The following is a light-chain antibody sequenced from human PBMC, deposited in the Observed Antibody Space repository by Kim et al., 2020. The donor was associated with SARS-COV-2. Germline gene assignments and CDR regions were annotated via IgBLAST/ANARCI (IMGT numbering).Light chain of an antibody. V-gene: IGLV1-40*01. Sequence: VTISGTGGSSNSGAGYDVHWYQQLPGTAPKLLIYGNSNRPSGVPDRFSGSKSGTSASLAITGLQAEDEADYYCQSYDSSLSDSGVFGGGTQLTVL. CDR3: QSYDSSLSDSGV. CDR1: SSNSGAGYD. CDR2: GNS. J-gene: IGLJ2*01.